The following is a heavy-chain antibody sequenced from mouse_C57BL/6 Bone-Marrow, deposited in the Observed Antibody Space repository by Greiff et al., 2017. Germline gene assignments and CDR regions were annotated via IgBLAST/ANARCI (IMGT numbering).Heavy chain of an antibody. D-gene: IGHD2-4*01. CDR3: ARADYDGYYAMDY. V-gene: IGHV5-6*01. J-gene: IGHJ4*01. CDR1: GFTFSSYG. CDR2: ISSGGSYT. Sequence: EVQRVESGGDLVKPGGSLKLSCAASGFTFSSYGMSWVRQTPDKRLEWVATISSGGSYTYYPDSVKGRFTISRDNAKNTLYLQMSSLKSEDTDMYYCARADYDGYYAMDYWGQGTSVTVSS.